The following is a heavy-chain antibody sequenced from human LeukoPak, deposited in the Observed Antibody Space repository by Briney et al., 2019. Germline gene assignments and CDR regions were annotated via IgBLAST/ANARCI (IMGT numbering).Heavy chain of an antibody. J-gene: IGHJ4*02. CDR2: IRYDGSIK. Sequence: GGSLRLSCAASGFTFANYGMHWARQAPGKGLEWVAFIRYDGSIKYYADSVKGRFTISRDSSKNTLFLQKSSLRTEDTAIYYCAREGGILTTSPPLDYWGQGTLVTVSS. CDR3: AREGGILTTSPPLDY. V-gene: IGHV3-30*02. CDR1: GFTFANYG. D-gene: IGHD2/OR15-2a*01.